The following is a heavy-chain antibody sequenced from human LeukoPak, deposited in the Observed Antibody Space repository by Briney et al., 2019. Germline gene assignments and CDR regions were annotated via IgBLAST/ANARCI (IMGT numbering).Heavy chain of an antibody. D-gene: IGHD6-19*01. CDR2: INPNSGGT. V-gene: IGHV1-2*02. CDR1: GYTFTGYY. Sequence: GASALVSCKASGYTFTGYYIHWVRHAPGQGLVWMGWINPNSGGTNYAQKFQGRVTMTRDTSISTAYMELSRLRSDDTAVYYCARGDLLSSGWYYGWFDPWGQGTLVTVSS. CDR3: ARGDLLSSGWYYGWFDP. J-gene: IGHJ5*02.